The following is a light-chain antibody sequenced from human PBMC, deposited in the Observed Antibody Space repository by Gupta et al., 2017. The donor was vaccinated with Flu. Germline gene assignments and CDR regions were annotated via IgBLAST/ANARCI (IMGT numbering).Light chain of an antibody. J-gene: IGLJ3*02. CDR1: AFPKKD. CDR2: YDC. Sequence: GQTAKITCYGDAFPKKDAYWYQLKPGQAPQLVIYYDCKRPSGIPDRFSGSNSGTIDTLTVVAVQVEDEADYYCQSEDSSGTDWVFGGGTTLTVL. CDR3: QSEDSSGTDWV. V-gene: IGLV3-25*01.